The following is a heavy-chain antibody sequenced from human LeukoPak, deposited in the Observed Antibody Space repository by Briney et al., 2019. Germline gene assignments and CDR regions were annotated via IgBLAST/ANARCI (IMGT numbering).Heavy chain of an antibody. CDR3: ARDYGDYSYY. J-gene: IGHJ4*02. Sequence: GGSLRLSCAASGFTFGTYTMNWVRQAPGKGLEWVSSITSRSYIYYADSLKGRFTISRDNAKNSLYLQMNSLRAEDTAVYYCARDYGDYSYYWGQGTLVTVSS. D-gene: IGHD4-17*01. CDR2: ITSRSYI. V-gene: IGHV3-21*01. CDR1: GFTFGTYT.